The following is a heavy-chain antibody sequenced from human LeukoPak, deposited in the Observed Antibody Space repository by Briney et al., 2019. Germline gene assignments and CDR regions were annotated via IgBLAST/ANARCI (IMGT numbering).Heavy chain of an antibody. CDR2: INYSGST. CDR1: GGSISSYY. Sequence: NPSETLSLTCTVSGGSISSYYWSWIRQPPGKGLKWIGYINYSGSTNYNPSLKSRVTISVDTSKKQISPKLRSVTAADTAVYYCARQLGSTDWFDPWGQGTLVTVSS. D-gene: IGHD2-2*01. J-gene: IGHJ5*02. CDR3: ARQLGSTDWFDP. V-gene: IGHV4-59*08.